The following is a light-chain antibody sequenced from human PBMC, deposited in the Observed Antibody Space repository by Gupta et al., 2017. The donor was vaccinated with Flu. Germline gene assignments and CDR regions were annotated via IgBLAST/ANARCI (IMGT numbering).Light chain of an antibody. CDR2: GSS. J-gene: IGLJ3*02. Sequence: QSVLTQPPSVSAAPGQRVTISCTGSSSNIGAGYDVHWYQQLPGTAPKVLIYGSSNRPSGVPVRFFASKSGTSASLAITGLQAEDEADYYCQSYDTSLSGWVFGGGTKVTAL. CDR3: QSYDTSLSGWV. V-gene: IGLV1-40*01. CDR1: SSNIGAGYD.